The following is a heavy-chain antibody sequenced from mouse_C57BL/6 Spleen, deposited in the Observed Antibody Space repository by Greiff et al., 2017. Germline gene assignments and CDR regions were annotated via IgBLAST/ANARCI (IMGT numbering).Heavy chain of an antibody. Sequence: QVQLQQSGAELVKPGASVKISCKASGYDFSSYWMNWVKQRPGKGLEWIGQIYPGDGDTNYNGKFTGKATLTADTSSSTSYMQLSSLTSEDSAVYFCARDGSGNDARFRDAMDYWGQGTSVTVYS. V-gene: IGHV1-80*01. CDR3: ARDGSGNDARFRDAMDY. J-gene: IGHJ4*01. CDR1: GYDFSSYW. CDR2: IYPGDGDT. D-gene: IGHD2-2*01.